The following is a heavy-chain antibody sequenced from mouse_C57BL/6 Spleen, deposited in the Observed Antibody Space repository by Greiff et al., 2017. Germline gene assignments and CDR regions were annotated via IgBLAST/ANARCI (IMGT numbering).Heavy chain of an antibody. CDR2: IHPSDSDT. CDR3: AILDYYGSSLDWYFDV. J-gene: IGHJ1*03. Sequence: QVQLKQPGAELVKPGASVKVSCKASGYTFTSYWMHWVKQRPVQGLEWIGRIHPSDSDTNYNQKFKGKATLTVDKSSSTAYMQLSSLTSEDSAVYYCAILDYYGSSLDWYFDVWGTGTTVTVSS. V-gene: IGHV1-74*01. CDR1: GYTFTSYW. D-gene: IGHD1-1*01.